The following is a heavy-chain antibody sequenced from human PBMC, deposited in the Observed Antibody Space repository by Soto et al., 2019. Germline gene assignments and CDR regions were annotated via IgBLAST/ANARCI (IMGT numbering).Heavy chain of an antibody. CDR3: ARETGHSSGWYPSDYYYYGMDV. CDR1: GFTFSSYG. D-gene: IGHD6-19*01. Sequence: GGSLRLSCXASGFTFSSYGMHWVRQAPGKGLEWVAVIWYDGSNKYYADSVKGRFTISRDNSKNTLYLQMNSLRAEDTAVYYCARETGHSSGWYPSDYYYYGMDVWGQGTTVTVSS. J-gene: IGHJ6*02. CDR2: IWYDGSNK. V-gene: IGHV3-33*01.